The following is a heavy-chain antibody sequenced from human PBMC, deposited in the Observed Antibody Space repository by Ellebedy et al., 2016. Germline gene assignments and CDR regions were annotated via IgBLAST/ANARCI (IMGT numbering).Heavy chain of an antibody. CDR1: GFTFSSYW. Sequence: GGSLRLXCAASGFTFSSYWMSWVRQAPGKGLEWVANIKQDGSEKYYVDSVKGRFTISRDNAKNSLYLQMNSLRAEDTAVYYCARDDYDILTVIYYGMDVWGQGTTVTVSS. V-gene: IGHV3-7*01. D-gene: IGHD3-9*01. J-gene: IGHJ6*02. CDR3: ARDDYDILTVIYYGMDV. CDR2: IKQDGSEK.